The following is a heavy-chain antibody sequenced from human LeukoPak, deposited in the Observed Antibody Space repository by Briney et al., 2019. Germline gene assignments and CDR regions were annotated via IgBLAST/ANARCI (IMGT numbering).Heavy chain of an antibody. D-gene: IGHD3-22*01. Sequence: SQTLSLTCAISGDSVSSNSAAWNWIRQSPSRGLEWLGRTYYRSKWYNDYAVSVKSRITINPGTSKNQFSLQLKSVTPEDTAVYYCARSPEAYDSCGCDYWGQGALVTVSS. V-gene: IGHV6-1*01. J-gene: IGHJ4*02. CDR2: TYYRSKWYN. CDR3: ARSPEAYDSCGCDY. CDR1: GDSVSSNSAA.